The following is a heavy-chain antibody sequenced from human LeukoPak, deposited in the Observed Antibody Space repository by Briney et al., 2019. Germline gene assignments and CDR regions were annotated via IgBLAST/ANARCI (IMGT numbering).Heavy chain of an antibody. Sequence: SQTLSLTCTVSGGSISSGGYHWSWIRQPPGKGLEWIGYIYDSGSTYYNPSLKSRITISVDTSENRFSLKLSSVTATDTAVYYCARDCSGGSCYGAFDIWGQGTMVTVSS. CDR3: ARDCSGGSCYGAFDI. D-gene: IGHD2-15*01. CDR1: GGSISSGGYH. V-gene: IGHV4-30-4*01. CDR2: IYDSGST. J-gene: IGHJ3*02.